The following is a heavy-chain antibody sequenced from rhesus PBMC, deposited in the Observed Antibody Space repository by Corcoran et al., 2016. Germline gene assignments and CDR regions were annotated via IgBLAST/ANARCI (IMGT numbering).Heavy chain of an antibody. Sequence: QVQLQESGPGLVKPSETLSLSCAVSGSSISTYWWSWTRQPPGKGLEWIGEINGNCGSTYYNPSLKSRVTISKDASKNQYSLKLSSVTAADTALYYCARGVDSWNKFDYWGQGALVTVSS. CDR2: INGNCGST. D-gene: IGHD1-20*01. J-gene: IGHJ4*01. V-gene: IGHV4-80*01. CDR1: GSSISTYW. CDR3: ARGVDSWNKFDY.